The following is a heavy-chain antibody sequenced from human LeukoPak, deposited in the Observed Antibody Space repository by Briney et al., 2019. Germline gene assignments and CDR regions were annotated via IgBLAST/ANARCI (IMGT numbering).Heavy chain of an antibody. CDR3: ARDHIVVGTASWFDP. Sequence: GASVKASCKASGGTFSSYAISWVRQAPGQGLEWMGRIIPILGIANYAQKFQGRVTITADKSTSTAYMELSSLRSEDTAVYYCARDHIVVGTASWFDPWGQGTLVTVSS. CDR2: IIPILGIA. D-gene: IGHD2-21*02. V-gene: IGHV1-69*04. CDR1: GGTFSSYA. J-gene: IGHJ5*02.